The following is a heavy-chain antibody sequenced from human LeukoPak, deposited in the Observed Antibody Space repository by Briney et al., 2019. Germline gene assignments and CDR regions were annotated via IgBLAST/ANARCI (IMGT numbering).Heavy chain of an antibody. CDR2: IYYSGST. J-gene: IGHJ3*02. V-gene: IGHV4-59*01. CDR3: ARVEASGWSPDAFDI. CDR1: GGSISSYY. D-gene: IGHD6-19*01. Sequence: PSETLSLTCTVSGGSISSYYWSWIRQPPGKGLEWIGYIYYSGSTNYNPYLKSRVTISVDTSKNQFSLKLSSVTAADTAVYYCARVEASGWSPDAFDIWGQGTMVTVSS.